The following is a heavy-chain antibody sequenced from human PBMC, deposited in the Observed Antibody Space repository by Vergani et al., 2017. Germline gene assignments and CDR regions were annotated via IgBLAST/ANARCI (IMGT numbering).Heavy chain of an antibody. CDR1: GFTFQAFA. J-gene: IGHJ2*01. V-gene: IGHV3-9*01. Sequence: VEAGGGLVQPGGSLRLSCTASGFTFQAFAFHWVRQVSGRGLEWVSGIDRNYGVKNGNSFEGRFSISRDNAKKAVFLQMNNLRHEDTALYFCLKDNDYDADGPFDLWGRGTLVTVSS. CDR3: LKDNDYDADGPFDL. CDR2: IDRNYGVK. D-gene: IGHD3-16*01.